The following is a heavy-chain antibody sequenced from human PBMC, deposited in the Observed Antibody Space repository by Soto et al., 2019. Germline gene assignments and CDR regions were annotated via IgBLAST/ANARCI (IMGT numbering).Heavy chain of an antibody. Sequence: ASVKVSCKASGYTFISYAIHWVRQAPGQRLEWMGWINAGNGNTKYSQKFQGRVTITRDTSASTAYMELSSLRSEDTAVYYCARHLTYDAILTGSIYVMDVWGQENTVTVSS. CDR3: ARHLTYDAILTGSIYVMDV. J-gene: IGHJ6*02. CDR1: GYTFISYA. CDR2: INAGNGNT. D-gene: IGHD3-9*01. V-gene: IGHV1-3*01.